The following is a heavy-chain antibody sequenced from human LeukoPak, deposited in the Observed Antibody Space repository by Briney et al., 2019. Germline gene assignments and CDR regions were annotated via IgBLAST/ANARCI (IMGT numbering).Heavy chain of an antibody. V-gene: IGHV4-4*07. CDR2: IYVSGST. CDR3: ARTQIAVAGYFDY. Sequence: SETLSLTCTVSGASISSYYWSWIRQPAGKGLEWIGRIYVSGSTTYNPSLESRVTMSLDTSKNQIPLKVSSVTAADTAVYYCARTQIAVAGYFDYWGQGTLVTVSS. J-gene: IGHJ4*02. D-gene: IGHD6-19*01. CDR1: GASISSYY.